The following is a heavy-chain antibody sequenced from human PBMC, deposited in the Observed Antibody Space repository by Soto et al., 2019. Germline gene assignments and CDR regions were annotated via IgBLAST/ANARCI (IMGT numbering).Heavy chain of an antibody. CDR3: ARGGFGYYDFWSGYYTPRSYYYYGMDV. CDR2: INPNSGGT. J-gene: IGHJ6*02. V-gene: IGHV1-2*02. CDR1: GYTFTGYY. D-gene: IGHD3-3*01. Sequence: ASVKVSCKASGYTFTGYYMHWVRQAPGQGLEWMGWINPNSGGTNYAQKFQGRVTMTRDTSISTAYMELSRLRSGDTAVYYCARGGFGYYDFWSGYYTPRSYYYYGMDVWGQGTTVTVSS.